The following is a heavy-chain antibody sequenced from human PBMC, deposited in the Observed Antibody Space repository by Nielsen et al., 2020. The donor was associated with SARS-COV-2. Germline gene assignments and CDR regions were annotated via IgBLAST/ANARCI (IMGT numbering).Heavy chain of an antibody. CDR2: ITISSSYT. CDR3: ARDFGAVAGQFDY. CDR1: GFTFSDYY. Sequence: GGSLRLSCAASGFTFSDYYMNWIRQAPGKGLEWVSYITISSSYTNYADSVKGRFTISRDNAKNSLYLQMNSLRAEDTAVYYCARDFGAVAGQFDYWGQGTLVTVSS. D-gene: IGHD6-19*01. V-gene: IGHV3-11*06. J-gene: IGHJ4*02.